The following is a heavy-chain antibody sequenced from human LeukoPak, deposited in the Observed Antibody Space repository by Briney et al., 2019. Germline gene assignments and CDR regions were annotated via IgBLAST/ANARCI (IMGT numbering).Heavy chain of an antibody. CDR1: GFTFSSYG. D-gene: IGHD3-3*01. CDR2: IRYDGSNK. V-gene: IGHV3-30*02. J-gene: IGHJ4*02. Sequence: GGSLRLSCAASGFTFSSYGMHWVRQAPGKGLEWVAFIRYDGSNKYYADSVKGRFTISRDNSKNTLYLQMNSLRAEDTAVYYCAKELPYYDFWSGYYQGPYYFDYWGQGTLVTVSS. CDR3: AKELPYYDFWSGYYQGPYYFDY.